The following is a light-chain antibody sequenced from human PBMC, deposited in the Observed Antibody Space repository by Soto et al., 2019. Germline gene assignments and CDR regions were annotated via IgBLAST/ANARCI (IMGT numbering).Light chain of an antibody. CDR2: GAS. CDR1: QSVNSR. Sequence: EIVLTQSPGTLSLSPGERATLSCRASQSVNSRLAWYQHKPGQAPRLLISGASSRATGIPDRFSGSGSATDFTLTISRLEPEDSAVYYCQQRSNWPSLTFGGGTKVDIK. V-gene: IGKV3D-20*02. CDR3: QQRSNWPSLT. J-gene: IGKJ4*01.